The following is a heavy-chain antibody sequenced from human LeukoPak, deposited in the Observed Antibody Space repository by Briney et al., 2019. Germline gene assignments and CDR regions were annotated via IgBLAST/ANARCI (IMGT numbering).Heavy chain of an antibody. J-gene: IGHJ3*02. CDR2: MYYSGST. CDR1: GGSISSYY. Sequence: SSETLSLTCTVSGGSISSYYWSWIRQPPGKGLEWIGYMYYSGSTNYNPSLKSQVTISADTSKNQFSLKLNSVTAADTAVYYCARFDRGYDILTGYYSPDAFDIWGQGTMVTVSS. CDR3: ARFDRGYDILTGYYSPDAFDI. D-gene: IGHD3-9*01. V-gene: IGHV4-59*01.